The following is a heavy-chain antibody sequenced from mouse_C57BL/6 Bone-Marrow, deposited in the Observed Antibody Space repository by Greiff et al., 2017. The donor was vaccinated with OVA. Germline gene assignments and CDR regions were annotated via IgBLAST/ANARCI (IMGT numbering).Heavy chain of an antibody. V-gene: IGHV1-19*01. CDR3: ARCPNFDY. CDR2: INPYNGGT. J-gene: IGHJ2*01. Sequence: EVQGVESGPVLVKPGASVKMSCKASGYTFTDYYMNWVKQSHGKSLEWIGDINPYNGGTSYNQKFKGKATLTVDKSSSTAYMELNSLTSEDSAVYYCARCPNFDYWGQGTTLTVSS. CDR1: GYTFTDYY.